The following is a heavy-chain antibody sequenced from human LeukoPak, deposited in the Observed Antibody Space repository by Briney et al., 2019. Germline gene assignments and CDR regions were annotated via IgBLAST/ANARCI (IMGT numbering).Heavy chain of an antibody. Sequence: QPGGSLRLSCAASGFTFSTYWMSWVRQAPGKGLEWVANINQDGSEEYYVDSVKGRFTISRDNAKNSLYLQMNSLRANDTAIYYCEADPGDYRGQGTLVTVSS. CDR2: INQDGSEE. D-gene: IGHD2-15*01. CDR1: GFTFSTYW. V-gene: IGHV3-7*01. J-gene: IGHJ4*02. CDR3: EADPGDY.